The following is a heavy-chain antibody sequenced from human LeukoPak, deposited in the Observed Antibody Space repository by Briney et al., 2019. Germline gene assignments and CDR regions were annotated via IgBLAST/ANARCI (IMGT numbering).Heavy chain of an antibody. CDR2: IYYSGST. J-gene: IGHJ1*01. CDR1: GGSISSGDYY. V-gene: IGHV4-30-4*08. D-gene: IGHD2-15*01. Sequence: SETLSLTCTVSGGSISSGDYYWSWIRQPPGRGLEWIGYIYYSGSTYYNPSLKSRVTISVDTSKNQFSLKLSSVTAADTAVYYCARSTYLGDILHWGQGTLVTVSS. CDR3: ARSTYLGDILH.